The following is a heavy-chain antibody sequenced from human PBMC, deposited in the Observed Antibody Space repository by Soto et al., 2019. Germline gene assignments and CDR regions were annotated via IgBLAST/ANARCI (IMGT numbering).Heavy chain of an antibody. V-gene: IGHV3-33*01. CDR1: GFTFRNYG. D-gene: IGHD2-21*01. CDR2: IWYDGNNK. Sequence: QVQLVESGGGVVQPGGSLRLTCAESGFTFRNYGMPWVRQAPGKGLEWVAVIWYDGNNKYYADSVKGRFTISRDNSNNTHYVQMTSLSAEDTAVYYCARGLHSLFDFCGQGTLVTVSS. J-gene: IGHJ4*02. CDR3: ARGLHSLFDF.